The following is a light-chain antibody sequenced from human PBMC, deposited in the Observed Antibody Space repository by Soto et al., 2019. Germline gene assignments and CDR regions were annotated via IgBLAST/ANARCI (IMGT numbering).Light chain of an antibody. CDR3: SSFTRSNTWV. V-gene: IGLV2-14*01. J-gene: IGLJ3*02. Sequence: QSALTQPASVSGSPGQSIIISCTGTSSDVGAYNSVCWHQQHPGKAPKLMIYEVSNRPSGVSDRFSASKSGNTASLTISGLQADDEGGYYCSSFTRSNTWVFGGGTKLTVL. CDR2: EVS. CDR1: SSDVGAYNS.